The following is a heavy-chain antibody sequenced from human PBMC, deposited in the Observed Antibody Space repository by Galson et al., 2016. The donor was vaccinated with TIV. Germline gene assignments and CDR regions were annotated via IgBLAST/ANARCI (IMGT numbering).Heavy chain of an antibody. CDR2: IKQDGSEE. J-gene: IGHJ6*02. Sequence: SLRLSCAASGFTFNTYWMIWVRQAPGKGLEWVANIKQDGSEEYYVDSVKGRFTISRDNARNSLYLQMNSLRAEDTAVYYSAKCRRGYDSSWFPRAAYYYYAMDVWGQGTTVTVSS. D-gene: IGHD6-13*01. V-gene: IGHV3-7*01. CDR3: AKCRRGYDSSWFPRAAYYYYAMDV. CDR1: GFTFNTYW.